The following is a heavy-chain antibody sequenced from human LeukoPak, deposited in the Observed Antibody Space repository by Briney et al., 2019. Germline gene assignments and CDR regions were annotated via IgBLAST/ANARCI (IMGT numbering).Heavy chain of an antibody. V-gene: IGHV3-33*01. Sequence: PGGSLRLSCAASGFTFSSYGMHWVRQAPGKGLEWVAVIWYDGSNKYYADSVKGRFTISRDNSKNTLDLQMNSLRAEDTAVYYCARGVREFDPWGQGTLVTVSS. CDR2: IWYDGSNK. CDR3: ARGVREFDP. CDR1: GFTFSSYG. J-gene: IGHJ5*02.